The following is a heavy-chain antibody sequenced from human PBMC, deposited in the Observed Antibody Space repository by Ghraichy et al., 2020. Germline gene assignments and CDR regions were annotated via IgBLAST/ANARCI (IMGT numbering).Heavy chain of an antibody. CDR2: IYYSGGT. CDR1: GGSISSTSYY. J-gene: IGHJ2*01. CDR3: ARPSIAMVSYWYFGL. D-gene: IGHD5-18*01. Sequence: SETLSLTCTVSGGSISSTSYYWGWIRQPPGKGLEWIGSIYYSGGTNYNPALKSRVTISVYTSKNQFSLKLASVTAADTAAYYCARPSIAMVSYWYFGLWGRGTLVTVSS. V-gene: IGHV4-39*01.